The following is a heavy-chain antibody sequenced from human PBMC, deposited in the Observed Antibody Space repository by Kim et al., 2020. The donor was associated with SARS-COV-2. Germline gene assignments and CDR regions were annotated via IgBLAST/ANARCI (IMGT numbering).Heavy chain of an antibody. V-gene: IGHV1-18*01. Sequence: ASVKVSCKASGYSFTNYGITWVRQAPGQGLEWMGWISHYNGQRKTAQKFQGRITMTTDTSTSTAYMELRSLTSDDTAVYYCARWGVMTGTRSWYFDLWRRNPRHTVST. J-gene: IGHJ2*01. CDR2: ISHYNGQR. CDR1: GYSFTNYG. CDR3: ARWGVMTGTRSWYFDL. D-gene: IGHD2-21*02.